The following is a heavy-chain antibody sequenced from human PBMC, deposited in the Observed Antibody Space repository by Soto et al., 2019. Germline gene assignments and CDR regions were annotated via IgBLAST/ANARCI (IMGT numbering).Heavy chain of an antibody. CDR2: MNPNSGNT. Sequence: ASVKVSCKASGYTFTSYDINWVRQATGQGLEWMGWMNPNSGNTGYAQKFQGRVTMTRNTSISTAYMELSSLRSEDTAMYYCARTVLAAAGMGDYWGQGTLVTVSS. CDR1: GYTFTSYD. J-gene: IGHJ4*02. CDR3: ARTVLAAAGMGDY. D-gene: IGHD6-13*01. V-gene: IGHV1-8*01.